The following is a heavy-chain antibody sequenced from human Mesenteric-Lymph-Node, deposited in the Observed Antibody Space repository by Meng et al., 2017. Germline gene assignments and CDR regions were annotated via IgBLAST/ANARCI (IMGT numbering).Heavy chain of an antibody. D-gene: IGHD4-17*01. J-gene: IGHJ4*02. CDR2: INCSANII. Sequence: GESLKISCAASRSSFSDYEINWVRQAPGKGLEWFSYINCSANIIEYADSVKGRVTISRDSAKTSLFLQMNSLRAEDTAVYYCASHDYGDYASFDYWGQGTMVTVSS. CDR1: RSSFSDYE. V-gene: IGHV3-48*03. CDR3: ASHDYGDYASFDY.